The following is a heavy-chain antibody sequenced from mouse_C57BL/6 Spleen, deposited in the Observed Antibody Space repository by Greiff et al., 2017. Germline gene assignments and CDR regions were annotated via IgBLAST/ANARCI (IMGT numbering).Heavy chain of an antibody. D-gene: IGHD1-1*01. CDR3: ANYCSSPVRYCDV. V-gene: IGHV1-19*01. CDR2: INPYNGGT. J-gene: IGHJ1*03. Sequence: EVQLVESGPVLVKPGASVKMSCKASGYTFTDYYMNWVKQSHGKSLEWIGVINPYNGGTSSNQKFKGKATLTVDKSSSTAYMELNSLTSEDSAIYYCANYCSSPVRYCDVWGTGTTVTVAS. CDR1: GYTFTDYY.